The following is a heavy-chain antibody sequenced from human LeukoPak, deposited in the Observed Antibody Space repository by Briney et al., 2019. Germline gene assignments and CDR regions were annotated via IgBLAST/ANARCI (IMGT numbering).Heavy chain of an antibody. CDR1: GFTFGSYS. J-gene: IGHJ4*02. Sequence: PGGSLRLSCAASGFTFGSYSMNWVRQAPGKGLEWVSSINSSSSYIYYADSVKGRFTISRDNAKNSLYLQMNSLRAEDTAVYYCARAATGYCSGGSCYSFDYWGQGTLVTVSS. V-gene: IGHV3-21*01. D-gene: IGHD2-15*01. CDR2: INSSSSYI. CDR3: ARAATGYCSGGSCYSFDY.